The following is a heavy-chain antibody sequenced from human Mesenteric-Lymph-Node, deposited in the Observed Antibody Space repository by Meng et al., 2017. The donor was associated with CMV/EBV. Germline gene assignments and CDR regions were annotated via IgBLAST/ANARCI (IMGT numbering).Heavy chain of an antibody. V-gene: IGHV3-23*01. D-gene: IGHD3-22*01. J-gene: IGHJ4*02. CDR1: GFNFSNYV. Sequence: CAASGFNFSNYVMTWVRQAPGKGLEWVSGITGSGGTYYADSVKGRFTFSRDNSKNTLYLQMNSLRAEDTAVYYCARDHYYDSSGYLDYWGQGTLVTVSS. CDR2: ITGSGGT. CDR3: ARDHYYDSSGYLDY.